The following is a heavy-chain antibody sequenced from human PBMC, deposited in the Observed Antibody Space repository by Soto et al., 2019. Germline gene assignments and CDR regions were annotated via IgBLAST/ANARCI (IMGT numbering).Heavy chain of an antibody. CDR3: VKDTQAKNPQYYYYDSNPLQLLASYYYYGMDV. D-gene: IGHD3-22*01. CDR2: ISSNGGST. CDR1: GFTFSSYA. V-gene: IGHV3-64D*08. J-gene: IGHJ6*02. Sequence: GGSLRLSCSASGFTFSSYAMHWVRQAPGKGLEYVSAISSNGGSTYYADSVKGRFTISRDNSKNTLYLQMSSLRAEDTAVYYCVKDTQAKNPQYYYYDSNPLQLLASYYYYGMDVWGQGTTVTVSS.